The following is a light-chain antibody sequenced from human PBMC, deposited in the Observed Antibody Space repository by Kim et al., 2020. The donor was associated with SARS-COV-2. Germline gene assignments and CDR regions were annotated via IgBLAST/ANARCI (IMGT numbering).Light chain of an antibody. CDR1: QGIATY. CDR2: AAS. J-gene: IGKJ1*01. CDR3: QKYNTAPWT. Sequence: SASVGDRVTITCRASQGIATYLAWYQQKPGKAPKLLIYAASTLQSGVPSRFSGSGSGTDFALTISSLQPEDVATYYCQKYNTAPWTFGPGTKVEI. V-gene: IGKV1-27*01.